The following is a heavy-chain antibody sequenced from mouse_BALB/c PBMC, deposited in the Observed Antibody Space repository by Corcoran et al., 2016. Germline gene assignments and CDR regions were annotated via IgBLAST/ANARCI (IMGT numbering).Heavy chain of an antibody. CDR2: IDPANGNT. D-gene: IGHD4-1*01. CDR3: ANWDWYFDV. J-gene: IGHJ1*01. V-gene: IGHV14-3*02. CDR1: GFNIKDTY. Sequence: EVQLQQSGAELVKLGASVKLSCTASGFNIKDTYMHWVKQRPEQGLEWIGRIDPANGNTKYDPKFQGKATITADTSSNTAYLQLSSLTSEDTAVYYCANWDWYFDVWGAGTTVTVSS.